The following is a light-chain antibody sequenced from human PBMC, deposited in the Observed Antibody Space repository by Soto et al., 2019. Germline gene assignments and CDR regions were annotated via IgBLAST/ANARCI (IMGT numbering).Light chain of an antibody. V-gene: IGKV3-20*01. CDR2: GAS. CDR1: QSVSSSY. Sequence: EIVLTQSPGTLSLSPGERATLSCRASQSVSSSYLAWYQQKPGQAPRLLIYGASSRATGIPDRFSGSGSGTDFTLTISRLEPEDVAVYYCQQYNNWPFITFGQGTRLEI. CDR3: QQYNNWPFIT. J-gene: IGKJ5*01.